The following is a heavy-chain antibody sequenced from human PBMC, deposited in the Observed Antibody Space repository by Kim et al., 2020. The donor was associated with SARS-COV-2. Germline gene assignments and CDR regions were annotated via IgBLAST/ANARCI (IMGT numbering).Heavy chain of an antibody. J-gene: IGHJ6*02. Sequence: SVKVSCKASGGTFSSYAISWVRQAPGQGLEWMGRIIPILGIANYAQKFQGRVTITADKSTSTAYMELSSLRSEDTAVYYCARSPEYYYYGMDVWGQGTTVTVSS. CDR1: GGTFSSYA. CDR3: ARSPEYYYYGMDV. V-gene: IGHV1-69*04. CDR2: IIPILGIA.